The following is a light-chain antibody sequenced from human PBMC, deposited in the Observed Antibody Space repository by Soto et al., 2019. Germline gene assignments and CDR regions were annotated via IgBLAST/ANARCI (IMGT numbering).Light chain of an antibody. J-gene: IGKJ2*01. CDR3: QQYCGSPYT. Sequence: EIVLTQSPGTLSLSPGERATLSCRASQSVRSNYLAWYQQKPGQAPRLLIYGASSRATGIPDSFSGTGSGTDFTLTISRLEPEDFAVYYCQQYCGSPYTFGQGTNLDIK. CDR2: GAS. CDR1: QSVRSNY. V-gene: IGKV3-20*01.